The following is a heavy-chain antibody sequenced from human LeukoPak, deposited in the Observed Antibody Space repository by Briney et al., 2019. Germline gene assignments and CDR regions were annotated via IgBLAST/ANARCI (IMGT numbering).Heavy chain of an antibody. CDR1: GGSFSGYY. D-gene: IGHD2-2*01. CDR2: INHSGST. Sequence: PSETLSLTCAVYGGSFSGYYWSWIRQPPGKGLEWIGEINHSGSTNYNPSLKSRVTISVDTSKKQFSLKLSSVTAADTAVYYCARAGGSIVVVPAAPLYYFDYWGQGTLVTVSS. V-gene: IGHV4-34*01. CDR3: ARAGGSIVVVPAAPLYYFDY. J-gene: IGHJ4*02.